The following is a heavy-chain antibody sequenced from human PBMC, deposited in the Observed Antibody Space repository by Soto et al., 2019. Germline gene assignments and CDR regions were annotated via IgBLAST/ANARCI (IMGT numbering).Heavy chain of an antibody. CDR2: IKEDGSEK. V-gene: IGHV3-7*04. CDR3: ARALGGSDGY. J-gene: IGHJ4*02. Sequence: EVQLVESGGGLVQPGGSLRLSCVASGFTYSNYWMSWVRQAPEKGLEWVATIKEDGSEKYYVDSVKGRFTISRDNAKNSLYLQMNSLRAEDTAVYYCARALGGSDGYWGQGALVTV. CDR1: GFTYSNYW. D-gene: IGHD3-16*01.